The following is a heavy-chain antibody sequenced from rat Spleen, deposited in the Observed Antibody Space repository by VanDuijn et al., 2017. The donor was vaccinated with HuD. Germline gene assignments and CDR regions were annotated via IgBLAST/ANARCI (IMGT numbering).Heavy chain of an antibody. CDR1: GFTFSNYY. V-gene: IGHV5-25*01. CDR2: ISTSGSRT. Sequence: EVQLVESGGGLVQPGRSLKLSCAASGFTFSNYYMAWVRQAPKKGLEWVATISTSGSRTYYQDSVKGRFTISRDNAKSSLYLQMNSLKSEDTDTYYCARQRNPPYVMDAWGQGASVTVSS. CDR3: ARQRNPPYVMDA. J-gene: IGHJ4*01. D-gene: IGHD3-1*01.